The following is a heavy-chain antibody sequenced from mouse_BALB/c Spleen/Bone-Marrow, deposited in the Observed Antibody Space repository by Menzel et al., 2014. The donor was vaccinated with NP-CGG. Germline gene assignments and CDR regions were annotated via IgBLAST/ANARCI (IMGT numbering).Heavy chain of an antibody. Sequence: EVMLVESGGGLVQPGGSLKLSCAASGFDFSRYWMSWVRRAPGKGLEWIGEINPGSRTINYTPSLKDKFIISRDNAKNTLYLQMSKVRSEGTALYYCALLGYHGYFAVWGAGTTVTISS. D-gene: IGHD2-2*01. CDR2: INPGSRTI. V-gene: IGHV4-1*02. CDR1: GFDFSRYW. J-gene: IGHJ1*01. CDR3: ALLGYHGYFAV.